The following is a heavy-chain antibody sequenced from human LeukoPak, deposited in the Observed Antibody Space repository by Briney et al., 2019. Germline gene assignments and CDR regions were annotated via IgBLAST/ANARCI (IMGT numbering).Heavy chain of an antibody. CDR1: GGSISSTYW. CDR2: IYYSGST. CDR3: ARGGVGTSCYGCNWFDP. V-gene: IGHV4-4*02. Sequence: SETLSLTCAVSGGSISSTYWWTWVRQPPGKGLEWIGSIYYSGSTYYNPSLKSRVTISVDTSKNQFSLKPSSVTAADTAVYYCARGGVGTSCYGCNWFDPWGQGTLVTVSS. J-gene: IGHJ5*02. D-gene: IGHD2-2*01.